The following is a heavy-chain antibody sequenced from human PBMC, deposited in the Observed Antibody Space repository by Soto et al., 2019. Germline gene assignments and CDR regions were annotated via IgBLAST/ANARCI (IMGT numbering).Heavy chain of an antibody. Sequence: SETLSLTCTVAGDSSTRSSHYWSWIRQPPGKGLEWIGEINHSGSTNCNPSLKSRVTISVDTSKNQFSLKLSSVTAADTAVYYCARVSGIYYYGMDVWGQGTTVTVSS. D-gene: IGHD3-10*01. V-gene: IGHV4-39*07. J-gene: IGHJ6*02. CDR3: ARVSGIYYYGMDV. CDR1: GDSSTRSSHY. CDR2: INHSGST.